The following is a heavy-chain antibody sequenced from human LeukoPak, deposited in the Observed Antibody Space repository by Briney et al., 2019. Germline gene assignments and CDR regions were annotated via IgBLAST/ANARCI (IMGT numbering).Heavy chain of an antibody. D-gene: IGHD3-16*01. CDR3: VRGGEIGFDS. J-gene: IGHJ5*01. Sequence: PGGSLTLSCAASGFTIIRYDMHWVRQATGKGLEWISSIGTAGDTYYKDSVKGRFTISIENAKSSLYLQMNSLRAGDTAAYYCVRGGEIGFDSWGQGTLVTVSS. CDR2: IGTAGDT. V-gene: IGHV3-13*04. CDR1: GFTIIRYD.